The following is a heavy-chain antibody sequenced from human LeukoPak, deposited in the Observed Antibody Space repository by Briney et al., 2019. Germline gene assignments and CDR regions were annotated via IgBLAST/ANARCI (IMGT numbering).Heavy chain of an antibody. Sequence: TPSETLSLTCTVSGDSVSNGTYYWSWIRLPPGEGLEWIGDIYYSGSINYNPSLKSRVTISVDTSKNQFSLKLTSVTAADTAVYHCARGKGFGENTFDIWGQGTMVTVSS. J-gene: IGHJ3*02. D-gene: IGHD3-10*01. CDR2: IYYSGSI. V-gene: IGHV4-61*01. CDR3: ARGKGFGENTFDI. CDR1: GDSVSNGTYY.